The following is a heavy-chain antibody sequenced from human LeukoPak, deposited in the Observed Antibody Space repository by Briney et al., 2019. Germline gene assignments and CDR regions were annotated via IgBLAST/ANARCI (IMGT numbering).Heavy chain of an antibody. CDR3: ARDAYYYDSSGYSSYFDY. D-gene: IGHD3-22*01. Sequence: GGSLRLSCAASGFTFSSYAMSWVRQAPGKGLEWVAVISYDGSNKYYADSVKGRFTISRDNSKNTLYLQMNSLRAEDTAVYYCARDAYYYDSSGYSSYFDYWGQGTLVTVSS. J-gene: IGHJ4*02. V-gene: IGHV3-30*04. CDR1: GFTFSSYA. CDR2: ISYDGSNK.